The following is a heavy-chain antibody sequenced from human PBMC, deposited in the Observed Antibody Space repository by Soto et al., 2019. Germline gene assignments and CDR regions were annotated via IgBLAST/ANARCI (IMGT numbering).Heavy chain of an antibody. Sequence: QIALREAAPTLVKPSQTLTLTCTFSGLSLSTSGEAVGWIRQPPGKALEWLALIYWDDDKRYNPTLKTRLTITKDTSKNQVVLTLTNMDPVDTATYYCARYVSSSPAGWFDPWGQGILVTVSS. D-gene: IGHD3-10*01. CDR3: ARYVSSSPAGWFDP. CDR2: IYWDDDK. CDR1: GLSLSTSGEA. V-gene: IGHV2-5*02. J-gene: IGHJ5*02.